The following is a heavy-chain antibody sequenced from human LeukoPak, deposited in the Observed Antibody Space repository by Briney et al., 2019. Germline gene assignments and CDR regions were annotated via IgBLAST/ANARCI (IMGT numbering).Heavy chain of an antibody. J-gene: IGHJ1*01. V-gene: IGHV5-51*01. Sequence: GESLKISCKGSGYSFTDLWIGWVRQMPGKGLEWMGIIYPGDSDIRYSPSFQGQVTMSADKAITTAYLQRSSLQASDTAMYYCARRGIAVAGTPAEYFQHWGQGTQVIVSS. CDR2: IYPGDSDI. CDR3: ARRGIAVAGTPAEYFQH. D-gene: IGHD6-19*01. CDR1: GYSFTDLW.